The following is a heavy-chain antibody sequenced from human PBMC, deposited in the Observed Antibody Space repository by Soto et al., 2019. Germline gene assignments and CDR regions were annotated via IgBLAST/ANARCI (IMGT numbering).Heavy chain of an antibody. D-gene: IGHD3-16*01. CDR1: GFNFGAFG. CDR2: ITLSSSYI. J-gene: IGHJ5*02. Sequence: GGSLRLSCGASGFNFGAFGMNWVRQAPGKGLEWVSSITLSSSYIYYVDSVKGRFTVSRDNAKNSLYLDMKSLTVDDTAVYYCARDMKSVRFWGTNGFDPWGQGTLVTVSS. V-gene: IGHV3-21*01. CDR3: ARDMKSVRFWGTNGFDP.